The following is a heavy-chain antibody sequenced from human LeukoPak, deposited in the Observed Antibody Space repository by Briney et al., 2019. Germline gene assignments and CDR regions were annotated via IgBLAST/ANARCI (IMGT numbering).Heavy chain of an antibody. V-gene: IGHV1-8*01. CDR3: ARDAPIVGAMRTLYY. D-gene: IGHD1-26*01. CDR2: MNPNSGNT. J-gene: IGHJ4*02. CDR1: GYTFTSYD. Sequence: ASVKVSCKASGYTFTSYDINWVRQATGQGLEWMGWMNPNSGNTGYAQKFQGRVTMTRDMSTSTVYMELSSLRSEDTAVYYCARDAPIVGAMRTLYYWGQGTLVTVSS.